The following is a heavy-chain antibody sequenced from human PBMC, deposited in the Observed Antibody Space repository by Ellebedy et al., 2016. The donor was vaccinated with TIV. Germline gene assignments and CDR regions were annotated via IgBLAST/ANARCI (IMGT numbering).Heavy chain of an antibody. CDR3: TTEKYNRRGYFGL. D-gene: IGHD1-14*01. V-gene: IGHV1-24*01. CDR1: GYSLSELS. Sequence: AASVQVSCKVSGYSLSELSMHWVRQAPGKGLAWMGGFDPEDGETVYAQKFQGTVTMTEDTSTDTTYMELSSLRSEDTAVYYCTTEKYNRRGYFGLWGRGTLVTVSS. CDR2: FDPEDGET. J-gene: IGHJ2*01.